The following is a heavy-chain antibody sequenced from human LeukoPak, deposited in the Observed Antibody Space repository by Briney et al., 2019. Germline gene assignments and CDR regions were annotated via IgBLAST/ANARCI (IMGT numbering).Heavy chain of an antibody. D-gene: IGHD3-10*01. V-gene: IGHV3-7*01. CDR1: GFTFSSSG. Sequence: PGGSLRLSCVASGFTFSSSGMRWVRQGPGKGLEWVADMRHDGSRKYYVDSVKGRFTISRDNAKNTLYLQMNGLRDEDTAVYYCTRGPQGSGAYSTDHWGQGTLVTVSS. J-gene: IGHJ4*02. CDR2: MRHDGSRK. CDR3: TRGPQGSGAYSTDH.